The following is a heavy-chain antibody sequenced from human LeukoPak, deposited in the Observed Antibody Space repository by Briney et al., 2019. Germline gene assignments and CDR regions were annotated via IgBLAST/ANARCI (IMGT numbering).Heavy chain of an antibody. Sequence: SETLSLTCTVSGGSISSYYWSWIRQPPGKGLEWIGYIYYSGSTNYNPSLKSRVTISVDTSKNQFSLKLSSVTAADTAVYYCARGLPYDYVWGSYRSGWFDPWGQGTLVTVSS. CDR2: IYYSGST. CDR3: ARGLPYDYVWGSYRSGWFDP. CDR1: GGSISSYY. V-gene: IGHV4-59*12. D-gene: IGHD3-16*02. J-gene: IGHJ5*02.